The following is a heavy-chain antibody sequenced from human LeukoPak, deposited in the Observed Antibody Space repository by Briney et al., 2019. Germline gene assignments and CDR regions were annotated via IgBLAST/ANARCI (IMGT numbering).Heavy chain of an antibody. V-gene: IGHV1-18*01. CDR2: ISAYNGNT. CDR1: GYTFTSYG. Sequence: GASVKVSCKASGYTFTSYGISWVRQAPGQGLEWMGWISAYNGNTNYAQKLQGRVTMTTDTSTSTAYMELRSLRSDDTAVYYCARDASWPWAAAGTNWFDPWGQGTLVTVSS. D-gene: IGHD6-13*01. CDR3: ARDASWPWAAAGTNWFDP. J-gene: IGHJ5*02.